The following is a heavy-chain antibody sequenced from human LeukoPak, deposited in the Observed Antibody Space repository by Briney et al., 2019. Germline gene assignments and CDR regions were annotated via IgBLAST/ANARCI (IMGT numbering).Heavy chain of an antibody. CDR3: ARSPTVLRYFDWKYYFDY. CDR1: GGSISSSSYY. V-gene: IGHV4-39*07. J-gene: IGHJ4*02. CDR2: IYYSGST. D-gene: IGHD3-9*01. Sequence: SETLSLTCTVSGGSISSSSYYWGWIRQPPGKGLEWIGSIYYSGSTYYNPSLKSRVTISVDTSKNQFSLKLSSVTAADTAIYHCARSPTVLRYFDWKYYFDYWGQGSLVTVSS.